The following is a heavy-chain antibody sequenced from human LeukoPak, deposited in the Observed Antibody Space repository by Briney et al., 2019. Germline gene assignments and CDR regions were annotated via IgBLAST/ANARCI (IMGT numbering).Heavy chain of an antibody. J-gene: IGHJ4*02. D-gene: IGHD7-27*01. CDR3: ARVNWGSEGTYFDY. CDR1: GFTFSSYA. Sequence: PGRSLRLSCAASGFTFSSYAMHWVRQAPGKGLEWVAVISYDGSNKYYADSVKGRFTISRDNSKNTLYLQMNSLRAEDTAVYYCARVNWGSEGTYFDYWGQGTLVTVSS. CDR2: ISYDGSNK. V-gene: IGHV3-30*01.